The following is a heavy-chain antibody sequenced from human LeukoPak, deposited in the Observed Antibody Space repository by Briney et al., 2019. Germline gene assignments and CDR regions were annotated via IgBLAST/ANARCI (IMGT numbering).Heavy chain of an antibody. V-gene: IGHV3-7*01. CDR2: IKQDGSEE. J-gene: IGHJ3*02. D-gene: IGHD6-19*01. CDR1: GFTFSSYW. Sequence: PGGSLRLSCAASGFTFSSYWMSWVRQAPGKGLEWVANIKQDGSEEYYVDSVKGRFTISRDNAKNSLYLQMNSLRAEDTAVYYCARDNSSGWYWASAFDIWGQGTMVTVSS. CDR3: ARDNSSGWYWASAFDI.